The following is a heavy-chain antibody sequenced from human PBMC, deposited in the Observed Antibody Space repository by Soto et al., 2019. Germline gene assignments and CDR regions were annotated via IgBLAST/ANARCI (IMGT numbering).Heavy chain of an antibody. J-gene: IGHJ4*02. CDR1: DDSISGDY. V-gene: IGHV4-59*01. Sequence: PSETLSLTCTVSDDSISGDYWSWIRQPPGKGLEWIGYIYYTGTTNYNPSLKSRVVISIDTSKNQFSLNLNSVTAADTAVYYCARTGGVVGTPYYFNLWSQGALVTVSS. CDR3: ARTGGVVGTPYYFNL. D-gene: IGHD3-16*01. CDR2: IYYTGTT.